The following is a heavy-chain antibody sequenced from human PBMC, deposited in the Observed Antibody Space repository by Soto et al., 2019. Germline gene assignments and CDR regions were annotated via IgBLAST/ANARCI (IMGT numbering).Heavy chain of an antibody. D-gene: IGHD2-15*01. CDR3: ATMGTPATGLYFFDY. J-gene: IGHJ4*02. Sequence: QVQLQESGPGLVKPSQTLSLTCTVSGGSISSGNYYWSWIRQPPGKGLKWIGFISYSGSTYYSTSLKSRVNISVDTSKSQFSLNLSFVTAADTSVYYCATMGTPATGLYFFDYWGQGSLVTVSS. CDR1: GGSISSGNYY. CDR2: ISYSGST. V-gene: IGHV4-30-4*01.